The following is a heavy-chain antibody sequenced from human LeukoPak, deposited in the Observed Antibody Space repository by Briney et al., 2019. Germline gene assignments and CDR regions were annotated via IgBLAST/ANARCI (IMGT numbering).Heavy chain of an antibody. V-gene: IGHV3-53*01. J-gene: IGHJ4*02. D-gene: IGHD1-7*01. CDR1: GFTVSSNY. Sequence: GGSLRLSCAASGFTVSSNYMSWVRQAPGKGLEWVSVISSGASTYYADSVKGRFTISRDNSKNTLYLQMNSLRAEDTAVYYCARGNWNYPFDYWGQGTLVTVSS. CDR2: ISSGAST. CDR3: ARGNWNYPFDY.